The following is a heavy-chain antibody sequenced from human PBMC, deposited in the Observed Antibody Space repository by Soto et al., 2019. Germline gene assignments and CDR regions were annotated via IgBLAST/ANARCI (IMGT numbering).Heavy chain of an antibody. CDR1: GGSISSGDYH. Sequence: SETLSLTCTVSGGSISSGDYHWSWIRQPPGKGLEWIGFVYYTGNTYYNPSLKSRVTISVDTSKNQFSLKLSSVTAADTAVYYCTRSDFWSGYYTDYWGQGTLVTVSS. V-gene: IGHV4-30-4*08. CDR3: TRSDFWSGYYTDY. J-gene: IGHJ4*02. CDR2: VYYTGNT. D-gene: IGHD3-3*01.